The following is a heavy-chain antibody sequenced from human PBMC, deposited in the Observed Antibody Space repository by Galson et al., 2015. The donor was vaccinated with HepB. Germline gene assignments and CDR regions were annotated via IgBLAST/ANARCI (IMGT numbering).Heavy chain of an antibody. CDR1: GFTFSSYG. V-gene: IGHV3-30*18. CDR3: AKGPYSGYFLDY. CDR2: ISYDGSNK. Sequence: SLRLSCAASGFTFSSYGMHWVRQAPGKGLEWVAVISYDGSNKYYADSVKGRFTISRDNSKNTLYLQMNSLRAEDTAVYYCAKGPYSGYFLDYWGQGTLVTVSS. J-gene: IGHJ4*02. D-gene: IGHD5-12*01.